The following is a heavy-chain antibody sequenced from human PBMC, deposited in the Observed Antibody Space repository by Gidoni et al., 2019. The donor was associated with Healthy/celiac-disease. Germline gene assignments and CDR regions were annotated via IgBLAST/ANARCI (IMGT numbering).Heavy chain of an antibody. V-gene: IGHV3-33*01. CDR2: IWYDGSNK. J-gene: IGHJ3*02. D-gene: IGHD3-22*01. CDR3: ARELRITMTIDAFDI. CDR1: GFTFSSYG. Sequence: QVQLVESGGGVVQPGRSLRLSCAASGFTFSSYGMHWVRQAPGKGLEWVAVIWYDGSNKYYADSVKGRFTISRDNSKNTLYLQMNSLRAEDTAVYYCARELRITMTIDAFDIWGQGTMVTVSS.